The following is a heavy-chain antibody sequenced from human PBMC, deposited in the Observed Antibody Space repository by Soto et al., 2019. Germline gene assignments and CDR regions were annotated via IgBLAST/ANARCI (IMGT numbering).Heavy chain of an antibody. CDR2: IWYDGSNK. D-gene: IGHD3-9*01. J-gene: IGHJ4*02. V-gene: IGHV3-33*01. CDR3: ARDDILTGYYTCLDY. CDR1: GFTFSSYG. Sequence: LRLSCAASGFTFSSYGMHWVRQAPGKGLEWVAVIWYDGSNKYYADSVKGRFTISRDNSKNTLYLQMNSLRAEDTAVYYCARDDILTGYYTCLDYWGQGTLVTVSS.